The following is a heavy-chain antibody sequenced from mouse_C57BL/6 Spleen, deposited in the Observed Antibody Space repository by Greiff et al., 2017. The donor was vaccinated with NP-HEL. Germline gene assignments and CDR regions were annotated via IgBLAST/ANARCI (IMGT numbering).Heavy chain of an antibody. Sequence: QVPLPPSGAELVQPGASVTMSCTASGYTFTTYPIEWMKQNHGKSLEWIGNFHPYNDDTKYNEKFKGKATLTVEKSSSTVYLELSRLTSDDSAVYYCARGAYYYGYAMDYWGQGTSVTVSS. V-gene: IGHV1-47*01. J-gene: IGHJ4*01. D-gene: IGHD1-1*01. CDR3: ARGAYYYGYAMDY. CDR2: FHPYNDDT. CDR1: GYTFTTYP.